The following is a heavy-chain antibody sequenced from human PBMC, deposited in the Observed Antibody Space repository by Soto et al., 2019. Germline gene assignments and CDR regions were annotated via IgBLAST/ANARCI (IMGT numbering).Heavy chain of an antibody. CDR3: ARDYQQLADYYYYYYYMDV. Sequence: GGSLRLSCAASGFTFSSYWMSWVRQAPGKGLEWVANIKQDGSEKYYVDSVKGQFTISRDNAKNSLYLQMNNLRAEDTAVYYCARDYQQLADYYYYYYYMDVWGKGTTVTVSS. CDR2: IKQDGSEK. CDR1: GFTFSSYW. V-gene: IGHV3-7*01. J-gene: IGHJ6*03. D-gene: IGHD6-13*01.